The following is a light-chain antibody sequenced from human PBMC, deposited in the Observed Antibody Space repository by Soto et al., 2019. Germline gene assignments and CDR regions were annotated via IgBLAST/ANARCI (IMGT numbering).Light chain of an antibody. J-gene: IGKJ4*01. CDR2: GVS. CDR1: QSVSSY. Sequence: EIVLTQSPGTLSLSPGXRATLSCRASQSVSSYLAWYQQKPGQAPRLLIYGVSSRATGIPDRVSGSGSGTDFTLTISRLEPEDLAVYYCQQYVTSPLTFGGGTKVDIK. CDR3: QQYVTSPLT. V-gene: IGKV3-20*01.